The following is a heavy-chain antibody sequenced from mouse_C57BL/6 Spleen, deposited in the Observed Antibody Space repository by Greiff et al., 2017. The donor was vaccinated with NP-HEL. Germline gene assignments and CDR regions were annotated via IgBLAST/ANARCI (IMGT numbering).Heavy chain of an antibody. CDR1: GYTFTDYE. V-gene: IGHV1-15*01. CDR3: TRDGSRYWYFDV. D-gene: IGHD1-1*01. Sequence: QVQLQQSGAELVRPGASVTLSCKASGYTFTDYEMHWVKQTPVHGLEWIGAIDPETGGTAYNQKFKGKAILTADKSSSTAYMELRSLTSEDSAVYYCTRDGSRYWYFDVWGTGTTVTVSS. J-gene: IGHJ1*03. CDR2: IDPETGGT.